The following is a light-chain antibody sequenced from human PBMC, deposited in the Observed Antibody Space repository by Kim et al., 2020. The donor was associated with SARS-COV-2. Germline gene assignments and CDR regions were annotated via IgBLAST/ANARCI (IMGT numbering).Light chain of an antibody. V-gene: IGKV1-33*01. CDR1: QDITNY. CDR3: QQYDSLPYT. Sequence: SASVGDRVTITCQASQDITNYLNWYQQKPGKAPDVLIYDASNLEAGVPSRFSGSGSGTDFTFTISSLQPEDIETYYCQQYDSLPYTFGQGTKLEI. J-gene: IGKJ2*01. CDR2: DAS.